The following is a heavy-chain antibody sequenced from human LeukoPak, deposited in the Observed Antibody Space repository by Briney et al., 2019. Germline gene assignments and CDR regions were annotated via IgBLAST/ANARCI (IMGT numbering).Heavy chain of an antibody. CDR2: IYYSGST. D-gene: IGHD3-3*01. J-gene: IGHJ6*03. V-gene: IGHV4-39*01. CDR3: ARHGVVTDYYYYYDMDV. Sequence: SETLSLTCTVSGGSISSSSYYWGWIRQPPGKGLEWIGSIYYSGSTYYNPSLKSRVTISVDTSKNQFSLKLSSVTAADTAVYYCARHGVVTDYYYYYDMDVWGKGTTVTVSS. CDR1: GGSISSSSYY.